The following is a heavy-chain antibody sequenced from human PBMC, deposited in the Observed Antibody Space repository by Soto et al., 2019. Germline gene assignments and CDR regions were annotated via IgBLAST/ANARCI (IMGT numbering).Heavy chain of an antibody. V-gene: IGHV4-34*01. CDR1: NGSFSVYY. D-gene: IGHD2-2*01. J-gene: IGHJ3*02. CDR3: ARDSTRRGTCDI. CDR2: INHSGST. Sequence: QVQLQQWGAGLLKPSETLSLTCAVDNGSFSVYYWTWIRQPPGKGLEWIGEINHSGSTNYNPSLKSRVTISVDTSKNQFSLKLSSVTAPDTAVYYCARDSTRRGTCDIWGQGTMVTVSS.